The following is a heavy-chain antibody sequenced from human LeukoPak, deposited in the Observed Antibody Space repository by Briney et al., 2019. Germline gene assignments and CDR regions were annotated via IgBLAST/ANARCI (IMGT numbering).Heavy chain of an antibody. Sequence: NPGGSLRLSCAASGFTFSDYYMSWIRQAQGKGLEWVSYISSSGSTIYYADSVKGRFTISRDNAKNSLYLQMNSLRAEDTAVYYCARATYYYDSSGSPRWFDPWGQGTLVTVSS. CDR1: GFTFSDYY. CDR3: ARATYYYDSSGSPRWFDP. D-gene: IGHD3-22*01. CDR2: ISSSGSTI. J-gene: IGHJ5*02. V-gene: IGHV3-11*04.